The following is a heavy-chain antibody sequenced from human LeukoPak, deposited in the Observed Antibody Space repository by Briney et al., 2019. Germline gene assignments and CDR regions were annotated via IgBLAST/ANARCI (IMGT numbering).Heavy chain of an antibody. CDR2: INPNSGGT. J-gene: IGHJ2*01. CDR1: GYTFTGYY. V-gene: IGHV1-2*02. Sequence: EASVKVACKASGYTFTGYYMHWVRQAPGQGLEWMGWINPNSGGTNYAQKFQGRVTMTRDTSISTAYMELSRLRSDDTAVYYCAGTTVVTPHWYFDLWGRGTLVTVSS. D-gene: IGHD4-23*01. CDR3: AGTTVVTPHWYFDL.